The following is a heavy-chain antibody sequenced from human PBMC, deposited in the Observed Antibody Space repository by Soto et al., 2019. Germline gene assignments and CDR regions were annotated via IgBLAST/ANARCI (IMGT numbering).Heavy chain of an antibody. J-gene: IGHJ5*02. CDR3: VKVSTFYDILTGYYSTNFFDP. Sequence: GSLRLSCSASGFTFSEYFMHWVRQAPGKGLQYVSTISSDGDITYYADSVKGRFTISRDNSKNTLYLQMNSLRPEDTAVYYCVKVSTFYDILTGYYSTNFFDPWGQGTLVTVSS. D-gene: IGHD3-9*01. CDR2: ISSDGDIT. V-gene: IGHV3-64D*06. CDR1: GFTFSEYF.